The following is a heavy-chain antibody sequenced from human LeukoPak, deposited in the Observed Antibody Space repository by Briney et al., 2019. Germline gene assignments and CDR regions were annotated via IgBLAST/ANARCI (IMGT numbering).Heavy chain of an antibody. CDR1: GGSISSYY. CDR2: IYYSGST. D-gene: IGHD3-10*01. V-gene: IGHV4-59*08. Sequence: KPSETLSLTCTVSGGSISSYYWSWIRQPPGKGLEWIGYIYYSGSTNYNPSLKSRVTMSVDTSKNQFSLKLSSVTAADTAVYYCARRRVRGVILDYWGQGTLVTVSS. J-gene: IGHJ4*02. CDR3: ARRRVRGVILDY.